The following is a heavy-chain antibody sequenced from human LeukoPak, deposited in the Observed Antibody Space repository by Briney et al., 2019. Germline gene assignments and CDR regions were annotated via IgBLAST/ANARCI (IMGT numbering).Heavy chain of an antibody. CDR3: AKDIRGGTGWYYFDY. D-gene: IGHD2-15*01. V-gene: IGHV3-23*01. CDR2: ISGSGGST. CDR1: GFTFSSYA. J-gene: IGHJ4*02. Sequence: PGGSPRLSCAGSGFTFSSYAMSWVRQAPGKGLEWVSAISGSGGSTYYADSVKGRFTISRDNSKNTLYLQMNSLRAEDTALYYCAKDIRGGTGWYYFDYWGQGTLVTVSS.